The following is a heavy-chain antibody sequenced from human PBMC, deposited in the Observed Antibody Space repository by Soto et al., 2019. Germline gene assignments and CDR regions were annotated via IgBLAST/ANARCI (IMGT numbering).Heavy chain of an antibody. CDR2: IIPILGIA. D-gene: IGHD2-15*01. J-gene: IGHJ5*02. CDR1: GGTFSSYT. CDR3: ASGLGVDPKGWFDP. V-gene: IGHV1-69*02. Sequence: SVKVSCKASGGTFSSYTISWVRQAPGQGLEWMGRIIPILGIANYAQKFQGRVTITADKSTSTAYMELSSLRSEDTAVYYCASGLGVDPKGWFDPWGQGTLVTVSS.